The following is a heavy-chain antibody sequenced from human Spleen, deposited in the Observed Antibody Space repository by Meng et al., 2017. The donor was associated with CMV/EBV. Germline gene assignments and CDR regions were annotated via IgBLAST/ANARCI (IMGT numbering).Heavy chain of an antibody. Sequence: ASVKVSCKASGYTFDSYGINWVRQAPGHGLEWIGWISVFSGYTDYAQKVQGRATLTPDTSTSTAYMELRSLRSDDTAVYYCARASNFYYAMDLWGQGTTVTVSS. CDR3: ARASNFYYAMDL. CDR2: ISVFSGYT. J-gene: IGHJ6*02. CDR1: GYTFDSYG. V-gene: IGHV1-18*01.